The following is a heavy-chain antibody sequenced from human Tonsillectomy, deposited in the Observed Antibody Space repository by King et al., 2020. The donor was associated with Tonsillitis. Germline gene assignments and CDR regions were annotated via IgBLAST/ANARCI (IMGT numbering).Heavy chain of an antibody. CDR1: GGSISSSSYY. V-gene: IGHV4-39*01. Sequence: QLQESGPGLVKPSETLSLTCTVSGGSISSSSYYWGWIRQPPGKGLEWIGRIYYSGSTYYNPSLKSRVTISVDTSKNQFSLKLSSVTAADTAVYYCARSTGDYWYFDLWGRGTLVTVSS. CDR2: IYYSGST. CDR3: ARSTGDYWYFDL. J-gene: IGHJ2*01. D-gene: IGHD2-8*02.